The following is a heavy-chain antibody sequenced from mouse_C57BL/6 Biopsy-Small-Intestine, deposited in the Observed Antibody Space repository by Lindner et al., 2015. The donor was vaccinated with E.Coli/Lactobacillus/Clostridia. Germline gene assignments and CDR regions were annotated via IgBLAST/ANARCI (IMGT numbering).Heavy chain of an antibody. CDR2: IDPENGDT. V-gene: IGHV14-4*01. J-gene: IGHJ1*03. Sequence: VQLQESGAELVRPGASVKLSCTASGFNIKDDYMHWVKQRPEQGLEWIGWIDPENGDTEYASKFQGKATITADTSSNTAYLQLSSLTSEDTAVYYCTTPYGYDWYFDVWGTGTTVTVSS. CDR3: TTPYGYDWYFDV. D-gene: IGHD2-2*01. CDR1: GFNIKDDY.